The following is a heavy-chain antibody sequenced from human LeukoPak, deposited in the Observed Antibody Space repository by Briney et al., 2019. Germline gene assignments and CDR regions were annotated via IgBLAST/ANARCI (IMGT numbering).Heavy chain of an antibody. CDR1: GFTFSSYA. CDR3: ARPTGYSSGWDI. D-gene: IGHD6-19*01. Sequence: PGGSLRLSCAASGFTFSSYAMSWVRQAPGQGLEWVSFISTSSGTIYYADSVKGRFTISRDNAKNSLYLQMNSLRDEDTAVYYCARPTGYSSGWDIWGQGTMVTVSS. J-gene: IGHJ3*02. V-gene: IGHV3-48*02. CDR2: ISTSSGTI.